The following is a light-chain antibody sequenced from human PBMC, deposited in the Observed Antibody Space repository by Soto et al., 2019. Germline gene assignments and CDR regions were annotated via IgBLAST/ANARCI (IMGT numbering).Light chain of an antibody. CDR1: QSVRTT. CDR2: GAS. CDR3: QQYTDWPLT. J-gene: IGKJ1*01. Sequence: EIVMRQSPATLSVSPGQRATLSCRASQSVRTTVAWYHQRPGQAPRLLIFGASTRASGVPDRFSGDGSGTDFTLTVTSLHSEDFGIYYCQQYTDWPLTFGQRTKVVIK. V-gene: IGKV3-15*01.